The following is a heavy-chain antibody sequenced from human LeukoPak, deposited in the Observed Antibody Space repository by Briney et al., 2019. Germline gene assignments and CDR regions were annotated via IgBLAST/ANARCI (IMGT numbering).Heavy chain of an antibody. J-gene: IGHJ4*02. Sequence: GESLKISCKGSGYSLTSYWIGWVRQMPGKGLECMGIIYPGDSDTRYSPSFQGQVTISADKSISTAYLQWSSLKASDTAMYYCARRFCSSTSCYLTPFDYWGQGTLVTVSS. D-gene: IGHD2-2*01. CDR3: ARRFCSSTSCYLTPFDY. CDR2: IYPGDSDT. CDR1: GYSLTSYW. V-gene: IGHV5-51*01.